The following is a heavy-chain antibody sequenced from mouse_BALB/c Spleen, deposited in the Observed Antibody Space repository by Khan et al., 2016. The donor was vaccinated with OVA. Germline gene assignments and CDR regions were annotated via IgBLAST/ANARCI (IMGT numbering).Heavy chain of an antibody. CDR3: ARSSDGYYPLAD. CDR2: IDPYNGDT. V-gene: IGHV1S135*01. CDR1: GYAFTTYN. Sequence: LEESGPELVRPGASVKVSCKASGYAFTTYNIYWVKQSHGKSLEWIGYIDPYNGDTNYNQNFKDKATLTVDKSSSASHMHRDSRTSEDSAGYVCARSSDGYYPLADGGRGTLVTVSA. D-gene: IGHD2-3*01. J-gene: IGHJ3*01.